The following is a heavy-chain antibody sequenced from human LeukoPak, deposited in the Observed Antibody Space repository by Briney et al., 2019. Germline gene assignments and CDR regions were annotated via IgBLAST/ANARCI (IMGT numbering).Heavy chain of an antibody. Sequence: GGSLRLSCAAAGFIFSSYWMSWVRQAPGKGLEWVANIKEDGSEKYYVDSVKGRFTISRDNAKNSLFLQMNSLRAEDTAVYYCARDGLLWFGDSRTDFWGQGTLVTVSS. D-gene: IGHD3-10*01. V-gene: IGHV3-7*01. CDR2: IKEDGSEK. CDR3: ARDGLLWFGDSRTDF. CDR1: GFIFSSYW. J-gene: IGHJ4*02.